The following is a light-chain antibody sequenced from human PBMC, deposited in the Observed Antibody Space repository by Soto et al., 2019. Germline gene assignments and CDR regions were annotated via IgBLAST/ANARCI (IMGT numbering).Light chain of an antibody. CDR3: MQALQTPVT. J-gene: IGKJ1*01. V-gene: IGKV2-28*01. CDR1: QSLLHSNGYNY. Sequence: DIVMTQSPLSLPVTPGEPASISCRSSQSLLHSNGYNYLDWYLQKPGQSPQLLIYLGSNRASGVPDRFSGSGSGTDFTLKISRVGAEDVGVYYCMQALQTPVTFGQGTKVDIK. CDR2: LGS.